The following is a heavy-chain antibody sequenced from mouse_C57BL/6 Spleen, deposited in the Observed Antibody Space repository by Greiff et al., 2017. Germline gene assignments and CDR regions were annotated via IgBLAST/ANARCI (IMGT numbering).Heavy chain of an antibody. CDR3: ARDHDGNFDY. V-gene: IGHV5-4*01. Sequence: DVQLVESGGGLVKPGGSLKLSCAASGFTFSSYAMSWVRQTPEKRLEWVATISDGGSYTYYPDNVKGRFTISRDNAKNNLYLQMSHLKSEDTAMYYCARDHDGNFDYWGQGTTLTVSS. CDR2: ISDGGSYT. CDR1: GFTFSSYA. J-gene: IGHJ2*01. D-gene: IGHD2-12*01.